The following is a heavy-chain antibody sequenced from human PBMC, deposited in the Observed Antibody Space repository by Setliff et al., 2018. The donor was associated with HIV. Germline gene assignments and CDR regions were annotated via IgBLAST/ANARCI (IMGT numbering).Heavy chain of an antibody. D-gene: IGHD2-21*02. CDR2: IYYSGST. Sequence: PSETLSLTCTVSGGSISSHYWSWIRQPPGKGLEWIGSIYYSGSTNYNPSLKSRVTISVDTSKNQFPLKLSSVTAADTAVYYCARGQGCGGGCHYAFEMWGQGTMVTVSS. V-gene: IGHV4-59*11. J-gene: IGHJ3*02. CDR3: ARGQGCGGGCHYAFEM. CDR1: GGSISSHY.